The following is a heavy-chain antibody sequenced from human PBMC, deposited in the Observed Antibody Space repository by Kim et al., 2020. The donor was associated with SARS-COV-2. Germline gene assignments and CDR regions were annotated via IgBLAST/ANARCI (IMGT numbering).Heavy chain of an antibody. CDR1: GFTFGDYA. CDR2: ISWNGGTI. Sequence: GGSLRLSCAASGFTFGDYAMHWVRQAPGKGLEWVSGISWNGGTIGYADSVKGRFTISRDNAKNSLYLQMNSLRAEDTALYYCAKVGLGGSGWYYFDYWGQGTLVTVSS. CDR3: AKVGLGGSGWYYFDY. J-gene: IGHJ4*02. D-gene: IGHD6-19*01. V-gene: IGHV3-9*01.